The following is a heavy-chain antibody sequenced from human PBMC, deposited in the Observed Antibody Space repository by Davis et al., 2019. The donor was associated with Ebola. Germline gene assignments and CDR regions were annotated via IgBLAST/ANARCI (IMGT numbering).Heavy chain of an antibody. V-gene: IGHV1-69*06. J-gene: IGHJ6*02. CDR1: GGTFSSYA. Sequence: AASVKVSCKASGGTFSSYAISWVRQAPGQGLEWMGGIIPIFGTANYAQKFQGRVTITADKSTSTAYMELSSLRSEDTAVYYCARERAEYYYGSGSYYYYGMDVWGQGTTVTVSS. CDR3: ARERAEYYYGSGSYYYYGMDV. D-gene: IGHD3-10*01. CDR2: IIPIFGTA.